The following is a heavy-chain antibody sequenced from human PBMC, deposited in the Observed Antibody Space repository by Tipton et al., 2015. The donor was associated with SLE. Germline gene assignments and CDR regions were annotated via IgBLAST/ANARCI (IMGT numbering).Heavy chain of an antibody. CDR3: ARTRIAAAFFDY. V-gene: IGHV4-59*08. Sequence: TLSLTCTVSGGSISSYYWSWIRQPPGKGLEWIGYIYYSGSTNYNPSLKSRVTISVDTSKNQFSLKLSSVTVADTAVYYCARTRIAAAFFDYWGQGTLVTVSS. CDR2: IYYSGST. CDR1: GGSISSYY. D-gene: IGHD6-13*01. J-gene: IGHJ4*02.